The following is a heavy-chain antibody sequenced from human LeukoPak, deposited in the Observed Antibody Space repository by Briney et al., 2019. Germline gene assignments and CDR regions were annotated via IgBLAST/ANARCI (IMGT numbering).Heavy chain of an antibody. CDR1: GFTFSSYS. CDR3: ARGGERYSSSWYQYFQH. Sequence: GGSLRLSCAASGFTFSSYSMNWVRQAPGKGLEWVSYISSSSSTIYYADSVKGRFTISRDNAKNSLYLQMNSLRAEDTAVCYCARGGERYSSSWYQYFQHWGQGTLVTVSS. D-gene: IGHD6-13*01. J-gene: IGHJ1*01. V-gene: IGHV3-48*01. CDR2: ISSSSSTI.